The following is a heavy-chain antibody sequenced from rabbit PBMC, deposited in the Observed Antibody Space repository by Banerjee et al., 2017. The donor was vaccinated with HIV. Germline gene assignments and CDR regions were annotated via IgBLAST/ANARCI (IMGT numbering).Heavy chain of an antibody. CDR1: GFSFSSTYG. V-gene: IGHV1S40*01. J-gene: IGHJ6*01. CDR2: INAVTGKA. D-gene: IGHD1-1*01. CDR3: ARDTSSSFSSYGMDL. Sequence: QSLEESGGDLVKPGASLTLTCTASGFSFSSTYGMCWVRQAPGKGLEWIACINAVTGKAVYASWAKGRFTFSKTSSTTVTLQVTRLTAADTATYFCARDTSSSFSSYGMDLWGPGTLVTVS.